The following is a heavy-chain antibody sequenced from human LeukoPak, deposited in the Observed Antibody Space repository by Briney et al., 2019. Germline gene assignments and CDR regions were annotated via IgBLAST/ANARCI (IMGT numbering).Heavy chain of an antibody. CDR1: GFTFSSYA. V-gene: IGHV3-23*01. D-gene: IGHD3-3*01. CDR2: ISGSGGST. Sequence: PGGSLRLSCAASGFTFSSYAMSWVRQAPGKGLEWVSAISGSGGSTYYADSVKGRFTISRDNSKNTLYLQMNSLRAEDTAVYYCARGRDYDFWSARNHGAFDIWGQGTMVTVSS. CDR3: ARGRDYDFWSARNHGAFDI. J-gene: IGHJ3*02.